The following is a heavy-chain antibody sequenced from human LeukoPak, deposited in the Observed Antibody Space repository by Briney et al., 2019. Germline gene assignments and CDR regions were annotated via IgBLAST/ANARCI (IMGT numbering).Heavy chain of an antibody. Sequence: ASVKVSCKASGYTFTSYDISWVRQAPGQGLEWMGWISAYNGNTNYAQKLQGRVTMTTDTSTSTAYMELRSLRSDDTAVYYCARADSGSYRGPFDYWGQGTLVTVSS. CDR1: GYTFTSYD. J-gene: IGHJ4*02. CDR3: ARADSGSYRGPFDY. V-gene: IGHV1-18*01. D-gene: IGHD1-26*01. CDR2: ISAYNGNT.